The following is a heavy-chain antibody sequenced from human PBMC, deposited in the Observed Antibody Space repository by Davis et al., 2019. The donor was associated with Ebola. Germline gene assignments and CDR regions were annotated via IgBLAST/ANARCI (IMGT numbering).Heavy chain of an antibody. Sequence: GESLKISCAASGFTFSSYSMNWVRQAGKGLEWVSSISSSSSYIYYADSVKGRFTISRDNAKNSLYLQMNSLRAEDTAVYYCARVVVGALYWGQGTLVTVSS. CDR3: ARVVVGALY. CDR2: ISSSSSYI. D-gene: IGHD2-21*01. CDR1: GFTFSSYS. J-gene: IGHJ4*02. V-gene: IGHV3-21*01.